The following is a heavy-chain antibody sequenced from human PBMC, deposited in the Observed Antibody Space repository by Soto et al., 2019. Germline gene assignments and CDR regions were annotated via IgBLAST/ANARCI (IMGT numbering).Heavy chain of an antibody. CDR1: GYTFTSYW. D-gene: IGHD6-13*01. Sequence: KVSCKASGYTFTSYWIGWARQMPGKGLEWMGIIYPGDSDTRYSPSFQGQVTISADKSISTAYLQWSSLKASDTAMYYCARTAAAGKYYYGMDVWGQGITVTVSS. J-gene: IGHJ6*02. V-gene: IGHV5-51*01. CDR3: ARTAAAGKYYYGMDV. CDR2: IYPGDSDT.